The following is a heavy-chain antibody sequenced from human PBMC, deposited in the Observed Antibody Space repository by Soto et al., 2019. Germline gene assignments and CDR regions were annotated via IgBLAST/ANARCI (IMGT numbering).Heavy chain of an antibody. V-gene: IGHV1-3*04. CDR3: ARGLRVDSVYNSDAGRVYYYHGMDV. CDR1: GYTFTRYA. J-gene: IGHJ6*02. Sequence: QVLLVQSGTEVKKPGASVKLSCKASGYTFTRYAIHWVRQAPGQGLEWMGKITTATGDTRYSQNFEGRVTIASDTSATTAYMGLSSLTSEDTAVFYCARGLRVDSVYNSDAGRVYYYHGMDVWGQGTTVTVSS. D-gene: IGHD5-12*01. CDR2: ITTATGDT.